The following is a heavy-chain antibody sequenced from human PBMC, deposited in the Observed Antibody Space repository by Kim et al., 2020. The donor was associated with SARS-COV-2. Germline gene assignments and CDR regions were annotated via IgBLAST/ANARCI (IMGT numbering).Heavy chain of an antibody. CDR1: GDSVSSGSYY. CDR2: ISNTGTT. V-gene: IGHV4-39*01. Sequence: SETLSLTCSVSGDSVSSGSYYWDWIRQPPGKGLEWIGSISNTGTTYYSSSLKSRITISMDMSSNRFSLKLSFVTAADTAMYYCARPGYDLLTGSQHGMFDSWGPGTLVTVSS. J-gene: IGHJ5*01. CDR3: ARPGYDLLTGSQHGMFDS. D-gene: IGHD3-9*01.